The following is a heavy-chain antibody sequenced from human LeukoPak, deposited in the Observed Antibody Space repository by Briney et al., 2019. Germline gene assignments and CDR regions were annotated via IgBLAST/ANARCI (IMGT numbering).Heavy chain of an antibody. CDR1: GGSFSGYY. CDR3: ATHSSSYSYFDY. V-gene: IGHV4-34*01. Sequence: SETLSLTCAVYGGSFSGYYWSWIRQPPGKGLEWIGEINHSGSTNYNPSLKSRVTISVDTSKNQFSLKLSSVTAADTAVYYCATHSSSYSYFDYWGQGTLVTVSS. J-gene: IGHJ4*02. D-gene: IGHD3-22*01. CDR2: INHSGST.